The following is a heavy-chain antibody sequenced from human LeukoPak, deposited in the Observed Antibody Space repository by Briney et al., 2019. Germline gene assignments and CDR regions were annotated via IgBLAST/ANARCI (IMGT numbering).Heavy chain of an antibody. J-gene: IGHJ4*02. V-gene: IGHV4-59*01. Sequence: SETLSLTCIVSGGSISSYYWSWIRQPPGKGLEWIGYIYYSGSTNYNPSLKSRVTISVDTPKNQFSLKLSSVTAADTAVYYCARVSPYCSGGSCFDYWGQGTLVTVSS. CDR2: IYYSGST. D-gene: IGHD2-15*01. CDR3: ARVSPYCSGGSCFDY. CDR1: GGSISSYY.